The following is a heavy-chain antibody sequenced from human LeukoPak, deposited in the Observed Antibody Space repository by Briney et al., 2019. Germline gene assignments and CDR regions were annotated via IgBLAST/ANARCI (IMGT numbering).Heavy chain of an antibody. CDR1: GYIFTTYS. Sequence: ASVKVSCKTSGYIFTTYSVSWVRLAPGQGLQWLGWISPYNGHTKYAPDFQGRVTMTTDTSTSTIYMDLRNLRSDDTAVYYCARIVDIVLGLYFDVWGQGTLLSVSA. J-gene: IGHJ4*02. V-gene: IGHV1-18*01. D-gene: IGHD5-12*01. CDR2: ISPYNGHT. CDR3: ARIVDIVLGLYFDV.